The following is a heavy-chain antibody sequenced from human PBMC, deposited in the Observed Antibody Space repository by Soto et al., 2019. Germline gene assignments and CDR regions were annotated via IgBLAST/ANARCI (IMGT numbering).Heavy chain of an antibody. CDR2: ISYDGSNK. D-gene: IGHD3-3*01. CDR3: AKDTGGTTFEFLFDY. J-gene: IGHJ4*02. CDR1: GFTFSSYG. Sequence: GGSLRLSCAASGFTFSSYGMHWVRQAPGKGLEWVAVISYDGSNKYYADSVKGRFTISRDNSKNTLYLQMNSLRAEDTAVYYCAKDTGGTTFEFLFDYWGQGTLVTVSS. V-gene: IGHV3-30*18.